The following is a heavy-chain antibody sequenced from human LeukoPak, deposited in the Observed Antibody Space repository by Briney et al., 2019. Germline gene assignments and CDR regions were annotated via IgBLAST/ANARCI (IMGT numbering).Heavy chain of an antibody. CDR2: IKQDGSEK. CDR3: AFPGDDGPFDY. D-gene: IGHD4-17*01. CDR1: GFTFSSYW. J-gene: IGHJ4*02. Sequence: GGSLRLSCAASGFTFSSYWMSWVRQAPGKGLEWVANIKQDGSEKYYVDSVKGRFTISRDNAKNSLYLQINSLRAEDTAVYYCAFPGDDGPFDYWGQGTLVTVSS. V-gene: IGHV3-7*01.